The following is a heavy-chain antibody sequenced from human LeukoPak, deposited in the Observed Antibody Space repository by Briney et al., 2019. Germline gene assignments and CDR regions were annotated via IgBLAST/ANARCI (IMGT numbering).Heavy chain of an antibody. D-gene: IGHD4-11*01. CDR3: ARLMRTVTDGVDY. J-gene: IGHJ4*02. V-gene: IGHV3-74*01. Sequence: PGGSLRLSCAVSGFTFSSYWMNWVRQAPGKGLVWVSHINTDGTGTTYADSVKGRFTISRYNAKNTLYLQMNSLRAEDTAVYYCARLMRTVTDGVDYWRQGTLVTVSS. CDR2: INTDGTGT. CDR1: GFTFSSYW.